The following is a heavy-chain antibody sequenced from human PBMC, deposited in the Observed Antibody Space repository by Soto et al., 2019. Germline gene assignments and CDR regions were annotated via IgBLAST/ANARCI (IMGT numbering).Heavy chain of an antibody. V-gene: IGHV3-15*01. J-gene: IGHJ4*02. D-gene: IGHD4-17*01. Sequence: GGSLRLSCAASGFTFSNAWMSWVRQAPGKGLEWVGRIKSKTDGGPTDYAAPVKGRLTISRDDSKNTLYLQMNSLKTEDTAVYYCTTDRGYYGDLRDDYWGQGTLVTVSS. CDR3: TTDRGYYGDLRDDY. CDR1: GFTFSNAW. CDR2: IKSKTDGGPT.